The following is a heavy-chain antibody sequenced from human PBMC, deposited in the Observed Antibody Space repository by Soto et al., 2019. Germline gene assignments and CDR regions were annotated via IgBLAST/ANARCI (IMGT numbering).Heavy chain of an antibody. J-gene: IGHJ6*02. Sequence: QVQLVHSVAEVKKPEASVKFSCKTSGYTFTSYVISWVRQAPEHGHEWMGWISAYNCNTNYAQKLQGRVTMTTDTSTSNAYMETRLLRSDEKDLYYSAMGANQLLVFYYGKMRPWRQANTVTVAS. CDR2: ISAYNCNT. D-gene: IGHD2-2*01. CDR1: GYTFTSYV. CDR3: AMGANQLLVFYYGKMRP. V-gene: IGHV1-18*01.